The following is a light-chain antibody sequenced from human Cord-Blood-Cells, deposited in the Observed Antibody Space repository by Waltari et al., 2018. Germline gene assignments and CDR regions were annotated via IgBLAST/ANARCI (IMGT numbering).Light chain of an antibody. CDR3: QQGYSTPPT. J-gene: IGKJ1*01. CDR2: AAS. V-gene: IGKV1-39*01. Sequence: DIQMTQSPSSLSASVGDRVTITCRASQSISSYLTWYQQKPGKAPQLLIYAASSLKSGVPSRFSGSGSGTDFTLTISSLQPDDVATYYCQQGYSTPPTFGQGTKVEIK. CDR1: QSISSY.